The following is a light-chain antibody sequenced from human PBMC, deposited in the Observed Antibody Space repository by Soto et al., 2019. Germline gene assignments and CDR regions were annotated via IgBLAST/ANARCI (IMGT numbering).Light chain of an antibody. Sequence: DIVVTQSPATLSVSPGERATLSCRASQSVSSDLAWYQQKPGQAPRLLIYGASTRATGIPARFSSSGSGTEFTLTISSLQSEDFAVYYCQQYNNWPPLTFGGGTKVEIK. J-gene: IGKJ4*01. CDR3: QQYNNWPPLT. V-gene: IGKV3-15*01. CDR2: GAS. CDR1: QSVSSD.